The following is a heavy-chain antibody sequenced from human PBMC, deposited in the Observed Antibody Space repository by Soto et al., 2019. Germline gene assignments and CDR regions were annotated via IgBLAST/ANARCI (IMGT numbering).Heavy chain of an antibody. D-gene: IGHD5-12*01. J-gene: IGHJ4*02. CDR2: ISYDGSNK. CDR3: AKGGEDGYLGPYYFDY. CDR1: GFTFSSYG. Sequence: GGSLRLSCAASGFTFSSYGMHWVRQAPGKGLEWVAVISYDGSNKYYADSVKGRFTISRDNSKNTLYLQMNSLRAEDTAVYYCAKGGEDGYLGPYYFDYWGQGTLVTVSS. V-gene: IGHV3-30*18.